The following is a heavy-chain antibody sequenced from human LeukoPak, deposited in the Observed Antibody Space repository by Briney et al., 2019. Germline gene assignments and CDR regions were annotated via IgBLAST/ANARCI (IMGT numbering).Heavy chain of an antibody. D-gene: IGHD2-2*01. CDR1: GGSFSGYY. J-gene: IGHJ4*02. Sequence: SETLSLTCAVYGGSFSGYYWSWIRQPPGKGLEWIGEINHSGSTSYNPSLKSRVTISVDTSKNQFSPKLSSVTAADTAVYYCARGEEFQFSIVVVPAARPRVFDYWGQGTLVTVSS. CDR3: ARGEEFQFSIVVVPAARPRVFDY. CDR2: INHSGST. V-gene: IGHV4-34*01.